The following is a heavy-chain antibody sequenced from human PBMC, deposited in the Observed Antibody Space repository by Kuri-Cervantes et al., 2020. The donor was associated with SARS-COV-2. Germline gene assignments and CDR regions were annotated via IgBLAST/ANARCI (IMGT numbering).Heavy chain of an antibody. CDR2: ISSSSSTI. CDR3: ARVAVTTYYYYYYMDV. D-gene: IGHD4-17*01. J-gene: IGHJ6*03. V-gene: IGHV3-48*02. CDR1: GFTFSSYS. Sequence: GESLKISCAASGFTFSSYSMNWVRQAPGKGLEWVSYISSSSSTIYYADSVKGRFTISRDNAKISLYLQMNSLRDEDTAVYYCARVAVTTYYYYYYMDVWGKGTTVTVSS.